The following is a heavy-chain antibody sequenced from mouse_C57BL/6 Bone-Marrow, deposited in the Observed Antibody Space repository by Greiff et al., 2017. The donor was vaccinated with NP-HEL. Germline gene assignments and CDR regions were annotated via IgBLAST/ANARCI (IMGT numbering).Heavy chain of an antibody. Sequence: QVQLQQPGAELVKPGASVKLSCKASGYTFTSYWMQWVKQRPGQGLEWIGEIDPSDSYTNYNQKFKGKATLTVDTSSSIAYMQLSSLTSEDSAVYYCARENDYDVPYAMDYWGQGTSVTVSS. CDR2: IDPSDSYT. J-gene: IGHJ4*01. V-gene: IGHV1-50*01. CDR1: GYTFTSYW. CDR3: ARENDYDVPYAMDY. D-gene: IGHD2-4*01.